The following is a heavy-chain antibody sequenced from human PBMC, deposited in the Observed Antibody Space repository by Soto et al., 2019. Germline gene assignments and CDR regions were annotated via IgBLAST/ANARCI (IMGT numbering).Heavy chain of an antibody. J-gene: IGHJ4*02. CDR2: INHSGST. CDR1: GGSFSGYY. Sequence: QVQLQQWGAGLLKPSETLSLTCAVYGGSFSGYYWSWIRQPPGKGLEWIGEINHSGSTNYNPSLKSRVTISVDTSKNQFSLKLSSVTAADTAVYYCARGPRSWYPGVGSYFDYWGQGTLVTVSS. D-gene: IGHD6-13*01. V-gene: IGHV4-34*01. CDR3: ARGPRSWYPGVGSYFDY.